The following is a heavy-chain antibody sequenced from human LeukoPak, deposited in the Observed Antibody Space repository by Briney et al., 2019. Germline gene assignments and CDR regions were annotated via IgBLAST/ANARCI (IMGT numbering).Heavy chain of an antibody. CDR3: ARPDYYDSSGYSDY. Sequence: GESLKISCKGSGYSFISYWIGCVRQMPGKGLEWMGIIYPGDSDTRYSPSFQGQVTISADKSISTAYLQWSSLKASDTAMYYCARPDYYDSSGYSDYWGQGTLVTVSS. V-gene: IGHV5-51*01. CDR1: GYSFISYW. D-gene: IGHD3-22*01. J-gene: IGHJ4*02. CDR2: IYPGDSDT.